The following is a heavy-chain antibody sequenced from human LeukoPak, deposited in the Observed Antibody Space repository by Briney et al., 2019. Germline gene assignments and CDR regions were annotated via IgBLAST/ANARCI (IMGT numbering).Heavy chain of an antibody. CDR1: GGSISSHY. J-gene: IGHJ6*02. Sequence: PSETLSLTCTVSGGSISSHYWSWIRQPPGKGLEWIGKINHSGSTNYNPSLKSRVIISVDTSKIQFSLRLSSMTAADTAVYYCARGSGRFYGMDVWGQGTTVTVSS. V-gene: IGHV4-34*01. CDR3: ARGSGRFYGMDV. CDR2: INHSGST. D-gene: IGHD3-10*01.